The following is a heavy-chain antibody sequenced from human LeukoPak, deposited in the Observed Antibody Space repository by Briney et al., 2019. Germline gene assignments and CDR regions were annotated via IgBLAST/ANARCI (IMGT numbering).Heavy chain of an antibody. CDR1: GYTFTGYF. Sequence: GASVKVSCKASGYTFTGYFVHWVRQAPGQGLQWMGWINPNTGGTNYAQKFQGRVTMTRDTSISTAYMELSRLRSDDTAVYYCAKDAALYPFFFDYWGQGTLVTVSS. V-gene: IGHV1-2*02. D-gene: IGHD3-16*01. CDR3: AKDAALYPFFFDY. CDR2: INPNTGGT. J-gene: IGHJ4*02.